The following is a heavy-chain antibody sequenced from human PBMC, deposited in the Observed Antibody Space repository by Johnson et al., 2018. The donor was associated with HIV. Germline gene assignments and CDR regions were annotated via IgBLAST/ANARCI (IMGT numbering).Heavy chain of an antibody. D-gene: IGHD6-19*01. J-gene: IGHJ3*02. CDR1: GFTVSSNY. Sequence: QVQLVESGGGLVQPGGSLRLSCVASGFTVSSNYMNWVRQAPGKGLEWVAVMSYDGSNKYYADSVKGRFTISRDNAKNSLYLQMNSLRAEDTAVYYCARVRYSSGWPIYAFDIWGQGTVVIVSA. CDR2: MSYDGSNK. CDR3: ARVRYSSGWPIYAFDI. V-gene: IGHV3-30*03.